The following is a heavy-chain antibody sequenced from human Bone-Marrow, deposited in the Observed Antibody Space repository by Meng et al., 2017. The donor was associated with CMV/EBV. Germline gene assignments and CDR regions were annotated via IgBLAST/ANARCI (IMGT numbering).Heavy chain of an antibody. CDR3: TRGRSLFDY. V-gene: IGHV3-49*04. J-gene: IGHJ4*02. CDR1: GFTFGDYA. CDR2: IRSRPYGGTT. Sequence: GESLKISCTASGFTFGDYAMSWVRQAPGKGLEWVGFIRSRPYGGTTEYAASVKGRFTISRDDSKSIAYLKMNSLKTEDTAVYYCTRGRSLFDYWGQGTLVTVSS. D-gene: IGHD2-15*01.